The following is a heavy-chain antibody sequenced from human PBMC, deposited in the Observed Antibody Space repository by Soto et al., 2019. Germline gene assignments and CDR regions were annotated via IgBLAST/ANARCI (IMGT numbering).Heavy chain of an antibody. Sequence: GASVKVSCKASGYTFTIYAMHWVRQAPGQRLEWMGWTNAGNGNTKYSQKFQGRVTITRDTSASTAYMELSSLRSEDTAVYYCARSSAAGSRGYFQHWGQGTLVTVSS. D-gene: IGHD6-13*01. V-gene: IGHV1-3*01. CDR1: GYTFTIYA. J-gene: IGHJ1*01. CDR3: ARSSAAGSRGYFQH. CDR2: TNAGNGNT.